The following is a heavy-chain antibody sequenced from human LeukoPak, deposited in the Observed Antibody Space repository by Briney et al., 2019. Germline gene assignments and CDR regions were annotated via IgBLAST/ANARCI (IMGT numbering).Heavy chain of an antibody. D-gene: IGHD3-16*01. Sequence: WGSLRLSCAASGFTVSSNYMSWVRQAPGKGLEWVSVIYSGGSTYYADSVKGRFTISRDNSKNTLYLQMNSLRAVDTAVYYCARWGRDLDAFDIWGQGTMVTVSS. CDR1: GFTVSSNY. CDR3: ARWGRDLDAFDI. V-gene: IGHV3-66*01. J-gene: IGHJ3*02. CDR2: IYSGGST.